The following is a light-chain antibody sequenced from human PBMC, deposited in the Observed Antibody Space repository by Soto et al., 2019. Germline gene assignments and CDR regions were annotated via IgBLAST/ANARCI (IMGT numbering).Light chain of an antibody. J-gene: IGLJ3*02. V-gene: IGLV2-14*01. Sequence: QSALTQPASVSGSPGQSITISCAGTSSDVGAYNYVSRYQQHPGKAPKLVIYEVGDRPSGVSNRFSGSKSGNTASLTISGLQAEDEADYYCSSYTSSTTQVFGGGTKLTVL. CDR3: SSYTSSTTQV. CDR2: EVG. CDR1: SSDVGAYNY.